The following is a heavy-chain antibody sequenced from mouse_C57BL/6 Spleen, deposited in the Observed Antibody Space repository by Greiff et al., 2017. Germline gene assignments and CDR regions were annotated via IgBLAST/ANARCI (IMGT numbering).Heavy chain of an antibody. CDR2: IYPGSGST. CDR3: ANGGFAY. Sequence: QVQLQQSGAELVKPGASVKMSCKASGYTFTSYWITWVKQRPGQGLEWIGDIYPGSGSTNYNEKFKSKATFTADTSSNTAYMQLSSLTTEDSAIYYCANGGFAYWGQGTLVTVSA. J-gene: IGHJ3*01. D-gene: IGHD1-1*02. CDR1: GYTFTSYW. V-gene: IGHV1-55*01.